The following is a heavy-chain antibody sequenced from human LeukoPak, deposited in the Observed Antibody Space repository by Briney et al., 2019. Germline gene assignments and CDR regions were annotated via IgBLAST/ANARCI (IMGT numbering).Heavy chain of an antibody. D-gene: IGHD3-16*01. V-gene: IGHV3-30*18. CDR3: VKEGVEYSYSYGDY. Sequence: PGGSLRLSCVVSGFTLSDYAMHWVRQAPGKGLEWVSLISNDGGDKYYAESMKGRITISRDNAENTLYLQMNNLRPDDTAFYFCVKEGVEYSYSYGDYWGQGTLVTVSS. CDR2: ISNDGGDK. J-gene: IGHJ4*02. CDR1: GFTLSDYA.